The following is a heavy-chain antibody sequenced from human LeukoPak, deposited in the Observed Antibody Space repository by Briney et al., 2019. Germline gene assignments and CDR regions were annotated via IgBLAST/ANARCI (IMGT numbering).Heavy chain of an antibody. CDR3: DLSGYDSPDAFDI. CDR1: GFTFSSYA. V-gene: IGHV3-23*01. D-gene: IGHD5-12*01. CDR2: ISGSGGST. Sequence: GGSLRLSCAASGFTFSSYAMSWVRQAPGKGLEWVSAISGSGGSTYYADSVKGRFTISRDNSKNTLYLQMNSLGAEDTAVYYCDLSGYDSPDAFDIWGQGTMVTVSS. J-gene: IGHJ3*02.